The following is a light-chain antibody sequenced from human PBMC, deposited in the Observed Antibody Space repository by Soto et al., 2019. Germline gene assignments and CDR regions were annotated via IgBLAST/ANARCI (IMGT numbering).Light chain of an antibody. V-gene: IGKV3-20*01. Sequence: EIVLTQSPGTLSLSPGERATLSCRASQSVSTSYLAWYQQKPGRAPRLLIYGASSRVTGIPGRFSGSGSGTDFTLTISRLEPEDFAVYYCQQYGSSPSITFGQGTRLEIK. J-gene: IGKJ5*01. CDR2: GAS. CDR1: QSVSTSY. CDR3: QQYGSSPSIT.